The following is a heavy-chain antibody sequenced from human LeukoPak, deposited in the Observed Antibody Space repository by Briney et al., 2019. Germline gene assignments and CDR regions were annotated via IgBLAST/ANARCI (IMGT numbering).Heavy chain of an antibody. J-gene: IGHJ4*02. CDR1: GFTFSTYA. D-gene: IGHD3-3*01. V-gene: IGHV3-30*01. CDR3: ARDQSFIRVVTIGGLYY. Sequence: PGGSLRLSCAASGFTFSTYAMHWVRQAPRKGLEWVADISSDGRDKYYADSMKGRLTISRDNSKNTVFLQVNRLRTQDTALYYCARDQSFIRVVTIGGLYYCGQGTLVTVSP. CDR2: ISSDGRDK.